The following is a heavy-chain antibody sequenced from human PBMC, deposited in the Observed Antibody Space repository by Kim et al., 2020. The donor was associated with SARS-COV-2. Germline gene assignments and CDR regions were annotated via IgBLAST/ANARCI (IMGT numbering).Heavy chain of an antibody. V-gene: IGHV3-64*01. D-gene: IGHD6-19*01. CDR3: ARSQSIAVATDAFDI. J-gene: IGHJ3*02. Sequence: NSVKGRFTISRDNSKNTLYLQMGSLRAEDMAVYYCARSQSIAVATDAFDIWGQGTMVTVSS.